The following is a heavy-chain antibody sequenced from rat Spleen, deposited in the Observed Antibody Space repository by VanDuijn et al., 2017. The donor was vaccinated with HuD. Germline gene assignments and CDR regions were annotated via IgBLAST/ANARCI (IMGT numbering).Heavy chain of an antibody. D-gene: IGHD4-3*01. CDR2: ISYEGDDT. CDR3: AVAGYGY. Sequence: EVRLVESGGGLVQPGRSLKVSCAASGFTFSDYNMAWVRQAPKKGLEWVTSISYEGDDTYYGDSVKGRFTISRDNAENTVYLQMNSLRSEDTATYYCAVAGYGYWGQGVMVTVSS. J-gene: IGHJ2*01. V-gene: IGHV5-22*01. CDR1: GFTFSDYN.